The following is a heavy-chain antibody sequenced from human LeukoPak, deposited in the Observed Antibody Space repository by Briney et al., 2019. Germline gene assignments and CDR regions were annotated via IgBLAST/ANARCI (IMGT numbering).Heavy chain of an antibody. Sequence: ASVKVSCKASGGTFSSYAISWVRQAPGQGLEWMGWINPNSGGTNYAQKFQGRVTMTRDTSISTAYMELSRLRSDDTAVYYCARDRAYDFWSGYWDYWSQGTLVTVSS. J-gene: IGHJ4*02. CDR3: ARDRAYDFWSGYWDY. CDR1: GGTFSSYA. D-gene: IGHD3-3*01. V-gene: IGHV1-2*02. CDR2: INPNSGGT.